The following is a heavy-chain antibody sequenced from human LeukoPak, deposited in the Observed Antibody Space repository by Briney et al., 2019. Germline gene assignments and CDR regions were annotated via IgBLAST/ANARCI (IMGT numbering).Heavy chain of an antibody. CDR3: ARESGYYYDTSGYTFYY. CDR2: IYTSGST. J-gene: IGHJ4*02. D-gene: IGHD3-22*01. Sequence: PSETLSLTCTVSGGSSNNYYWSWIRQSAGKGLEWIGRIYTSGSTNYNPSLKSRVSMSVDTSKNQLSPRLRSVTVADTAVYYCARESGYYYDTSGYTFYYWGQGILVTVSS. CDR1: GGSSNNYY. V-gene: IGHV4-4*07.